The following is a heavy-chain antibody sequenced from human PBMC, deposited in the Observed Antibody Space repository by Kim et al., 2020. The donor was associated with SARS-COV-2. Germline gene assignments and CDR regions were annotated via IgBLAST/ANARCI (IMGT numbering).Heavy chain of an antibody. Sequence: RKSRVTISVDTSKNQFSLKLSSVTAADTAVYYCARGGTAMVLYYYYGMDVWGQGTTVTVSS. D-gene: IGHD5-18*01. J-gene: IGHJ6*02. CDR3: ARGGTAMVLYYYYGMDV. V-gene: IGHV4-59*09.